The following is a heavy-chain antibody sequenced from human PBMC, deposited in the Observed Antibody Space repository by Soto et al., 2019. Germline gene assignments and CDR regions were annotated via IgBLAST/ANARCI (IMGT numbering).Heavy chain of an antibody. Sequence: EASVKVSCKASGGTFSSYAISWVRQAPGQGLEWMGGIIPIFGTANYAQKFQGRVTITADESTSTAYMELSSLRSEDTAVYYCARMRRYYDILTGYYKDHYYYGMDVWGQGTTVTVSS. CDR2: IIPIFGTA. D-gene: IGHD3-9*01. CDR3: ARMRRYYDILTGYYKDHYYYGMDV. CDR1: GGTFSSYA. J-gene: IGHJ6*02. V-gene: IGHV1-69*13.